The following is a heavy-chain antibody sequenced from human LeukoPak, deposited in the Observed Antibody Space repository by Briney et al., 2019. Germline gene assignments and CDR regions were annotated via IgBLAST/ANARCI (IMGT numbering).Heavy chain of an antibody. Sequence: GGSLRLSCAASGFTFSSYAMHWVRQAPGRGLEWVAFIRFDGSDKYADSVKGRFTLSRDNSKNTLSLRLDSLRPDDTAVYYCAKDLSGYSTTWSPGYMDVWGEGTTVIVSS. D-gene: IGHD3-9*01. J-gene: IGHJ6*03. CDR1: GFTFSSYA. CDR3: AKDLSGYSTTWSPGYMDV. CDR2: IRFDGSDK. V-gene: IGHV3-30*02.